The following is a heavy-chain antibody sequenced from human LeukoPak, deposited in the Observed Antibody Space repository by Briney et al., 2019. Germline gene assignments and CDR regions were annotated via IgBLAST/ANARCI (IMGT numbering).Heavy chain of an antibody. CDR3: ARDHRPLTGYSPIPIPIDY. CDR1: GYSISSGYY. D-gene: IGHD3-9*01. CDR2: IYHSGST. J-gene: IGHJ4*02. Sequence: SETLSLTCTVSGYSISSGYYWGWIRQPPGKGLEWIGSIYHSGSTYYNPSLKSRVTISVDTSKNQFSLKLSSVTAADTAVYYCARDHRPLTGYSPIPIPIDYWGQGTLVTVSS. V-gene: IGHV4-38-2*02.